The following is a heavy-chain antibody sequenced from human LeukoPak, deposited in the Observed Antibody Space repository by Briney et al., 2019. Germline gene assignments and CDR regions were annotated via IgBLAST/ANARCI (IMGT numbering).Heavy chain of an antibody. CDR2: SRYDGTKK. J-gene: IGHJ4*02. Sequence: GGSLRLSCAASGFTFSSYGIHWVRQAPGKGLEWVAFSRYDGTKKYYADSLKGRFTISRDNSKNTVFLQMNSLRGDDTAVYYCAKDSDPWKEMATPTPFDYWGQGTPVTVSS. CDR1: GFTFSSYG. V-gene: IGHV3-30*02. D-gene: IGHD5-24*01. CDR3: AKDSDPWKEMATPTPFDY.